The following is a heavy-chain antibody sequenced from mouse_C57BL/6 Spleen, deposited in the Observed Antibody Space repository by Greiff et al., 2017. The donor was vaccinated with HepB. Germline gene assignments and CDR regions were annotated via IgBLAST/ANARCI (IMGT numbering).Heavy chain of an antibody. Sequence: QVQLQQSGAELAKPGASVKLSCKASGYTFTSYWMHWVKQRPGQGLEWIGYIHPSNGGTNYIEKFKSKATLTVAKSASTAYMPLSSLTSEDSAVYEGARGTGGYYAMDYWGQGTSVTVSS. J-gene: IGHJ4*01. CDR1: GYTFTSYW. V-gene: IGHV1-7*01. CDR3: ARGTGGYYAMDY. D-gene: IGHD3-3*01. CDR2: IHPSNGGT.